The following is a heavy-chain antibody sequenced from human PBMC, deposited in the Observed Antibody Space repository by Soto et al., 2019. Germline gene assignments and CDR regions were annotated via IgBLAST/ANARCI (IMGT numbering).Heavy chain of an antibody. V-gene: IGHV3-23*01. CDR1: GFSFSTYA. D-gene: IGHD6-13*01. J-gene: IGHJ4*02. CDR2: ISAHDGGT. Sequence: EVQLLESGGGLVQPGESLRLSCAGSGFSFSTYAMNWVRQSPGKGLEWVSGISAHDGGTYYADSVRGRFTISRDNSKNTVYLQMNSLRAEDTAVYYCAKDPCSSWYWKYFEYWGQGTLVTVSS. CDR3: AKDPCSSWYWKYFEY.